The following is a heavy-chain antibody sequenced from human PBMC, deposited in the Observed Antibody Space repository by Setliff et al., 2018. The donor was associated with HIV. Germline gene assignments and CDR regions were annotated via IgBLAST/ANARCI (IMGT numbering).Heavy chain of an antibody. V-gene: IGHV4-38-2*01. CDR2: IYHSGST. CDR3: ASSIVVDAFDI. J-gene: IGHJ3*02. Sequence: PSETLSLTCAVSGYSISSGYYWGWIRQPPGKGLEWIGSIYHSGSTYYNPSLKSRVTISVGTSKNQFSLKLSSVTAADTAVYYCASSIVVDAFDIWGQGTMVTVSS. CDR1: GYSISSGYY. D-gene: IGHD2-21*01.